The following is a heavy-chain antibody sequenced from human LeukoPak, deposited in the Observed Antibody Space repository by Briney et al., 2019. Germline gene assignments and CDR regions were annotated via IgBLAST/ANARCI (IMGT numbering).Heavy chain of an antibody. CDR2: INPNSGAT. Sequence: ASVTVSCKASGYTFKDYYMNWVRQAPGQGLEWMGWINPNSGATKFAQKFQGRITLTRDTSINIASMELTRLRSDDTAIYYCAREGPLTTEMGDYYTLDVWGQGTTVIVSS. J-gene: IGHJ6*02. V-gene: IGHV1-2*02. CDR3: AREGPLTTEMGDYYTLDV. CDR1: GYTFKDYY. D-gene: IGHD4-11*01.